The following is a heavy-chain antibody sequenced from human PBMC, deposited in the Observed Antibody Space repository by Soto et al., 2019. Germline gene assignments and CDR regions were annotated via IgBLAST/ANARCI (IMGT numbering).Heavy chain of an antibody. D-gene: IGHD5-18*01. J-gene: IGHJ6*02. CDR2: ISYDGSNK. CDR3: AKGDTAMVRGKRYYGMDV. Sequence: ESGGGVVQPGRSLRLSCAASGFTFSSYGMHWVRQAPGKGLEWVAVISYDGSNKYYADSVKGRFTISRDNSKNTLYLQMNSLRAEDTAVYYCAKGDTAMVRGKRYYGMDVWGQGTTVTVSS. CDR1: GFTFSSYG. V-gene: IGHV3-30*18.